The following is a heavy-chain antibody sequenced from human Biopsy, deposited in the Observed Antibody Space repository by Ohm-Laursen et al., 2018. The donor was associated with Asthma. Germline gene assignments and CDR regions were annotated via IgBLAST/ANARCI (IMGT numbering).Heavy chain of an antibody. V-gene: IGHV1-3*01. CDR2: INAVYGNT. D-gene: IGHD3-3*01. Sequence: SVKVSCKASGYTFITYAIHWVRQAPGQRLEWMGWINAVYGNTKYSQKFQGRVTITRDTSTSTAYMDLSSLRSEDTAVYYCARPYSDFWIGQVNDVFAIWGQGTMVTVSS. CDR1: GYTFITYA. J-gene: IGHJ3*02. CDR3: ARPYSDFWIGQVNDVFAI.